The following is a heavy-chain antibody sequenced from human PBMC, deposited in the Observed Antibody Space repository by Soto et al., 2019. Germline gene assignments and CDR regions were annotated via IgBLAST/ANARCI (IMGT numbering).Heavy chain of an antibody. D-gene: IGHD2-15*01. V-gene: IGHV3-73*01. CDR3: TRHDRSCSSGRCSDGMDG. CDR2: IRNKANSYAT. Sequence: QAGGSLRLSCAASGFTFSGSTMHWVRQTSGKGLEWFGRIRNKANSYATAYAASVKGRFTISRDDSGDTAYLQMNSLKTEDTAVYYCTRHDRSCSSGRCSDGMDGWGQGTTVTVSS. CDR1: GFTFSGST. J-gene: IGHJ6*02.